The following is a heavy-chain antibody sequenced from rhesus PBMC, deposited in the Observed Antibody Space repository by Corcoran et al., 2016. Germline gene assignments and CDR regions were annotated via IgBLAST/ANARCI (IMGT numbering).Heavy chain of an antibody. CDR3: ARGLGLLAAGGFDY. CDR1: GGSISSSY. V-gene: IGHV4-169*01. CDR2: SYGSGSST. D-gene: IGHD6-13*01. J-gene: IGHJ4*01. Sequence: QLQLQESGPGLVKPSETLSVTCAVSGGSISSSYWSWIRQAPGKGLEWIGYSYGSGSSTNYNPSRKSRVTLSVDTSKNQLSLKLSSVTTADTAVYYCARGLGLLAAGGFDYWGQGVLVTVSS.